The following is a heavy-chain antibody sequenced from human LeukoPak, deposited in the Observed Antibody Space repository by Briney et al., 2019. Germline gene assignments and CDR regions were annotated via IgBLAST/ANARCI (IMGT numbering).Heavy chain of an antibody. J-gene: IGHJ4*02. CDR3: ARDYYDSSGYYGIDY. CDR1: GYTFTSYG. CDR2: ISAYSGNT. D-gene: IGHD3-22*01. V-gene: IGHV1-18*01. Sequence: ASVKVSCKASGYTFTSYGISWVRQAPGQGLEWMGWISAYSGNTNYAQKFQDRVTMTTDTSTSTAYMELRSLRSDDTAVYYCARDYYDSSGYYGIDYWGQGTLVTVSS.